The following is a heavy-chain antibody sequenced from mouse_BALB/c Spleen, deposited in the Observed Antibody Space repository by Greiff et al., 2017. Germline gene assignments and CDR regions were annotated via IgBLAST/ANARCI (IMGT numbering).Heavy chain of an antibody. CDR3: TSFYYDYEGFAY. CDR1: GYTFTSYY. Sequence: QVQLQQSGAELVKPGASVKLSCKASGYTFTSYYMYWVKQRPGQGLEWIGEINPSNGGTNFNEKFKSKATLTVDKSSSTAYMQLSSLTSEDSAVYYCTSFYYDYEGFAYWGQGTLVTVSA. V-gene: IGHV1S81*02. J-gene: IGHJ3*01. D-gene: IGHD2-4*01. CDR2: INPSNGGT.